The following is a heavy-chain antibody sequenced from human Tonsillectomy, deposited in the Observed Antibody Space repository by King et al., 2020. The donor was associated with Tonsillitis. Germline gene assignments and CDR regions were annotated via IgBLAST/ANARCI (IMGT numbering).Heavy chain of an antibody. CDR1: GGPFINYA. D-gene: IGHD3-10*01. V-gene: IGHV1-69*06. CDR2: VTPNLRTA. CDR3: AGGTSPRGAFDS. Sequence: QLVQSGAEVKKPESSVKVSCKTSGGPFINYAISWVRQAPGQGLEWMGGVTPNLRTANYAQRFQDRVTIYADKSTTTTYMELKNLRSEDTAIYYCAGGTSPRGAFDSWGQGTLVTVSS. J-gene: IGHJ4*02.